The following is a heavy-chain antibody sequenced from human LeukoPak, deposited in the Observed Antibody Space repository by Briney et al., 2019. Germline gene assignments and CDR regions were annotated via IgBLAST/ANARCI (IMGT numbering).Heavy chain of an antibody. D-gene: IGHD6-19*01. V-gene: IGHV3-74*01. CDR2: INSDGSST. CDR3: ARDTAVAGIRYYYYMDV. Sequence: GGSLRLSCAASGFTFSSYWMHWVRQAPGKGLVWVSRINSDGSSTSYADSVEGRFTISRDNAKNTLYLQMNSLRAEDTAVYYCARDTAVAGIRYYYYMDVWGKGTTVTVSS. J-gene: IGHJ6*03. CDR1: GFTFSSYW.